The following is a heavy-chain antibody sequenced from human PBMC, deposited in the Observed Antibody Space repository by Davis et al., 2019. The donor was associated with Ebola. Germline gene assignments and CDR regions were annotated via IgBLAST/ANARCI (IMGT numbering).Heavy chain of an antibody. CDR1: EFTFKNYA. CDR2: ISGSGDIT. CDR3: AKKWDGTREAGDFDY. V-gene: IGHV3-23*01. J-gene: IGHJ4*02. Sequence: PGGSLRLSCAASEFTFKNYAMNWVRQAPGKGLEWVSVISGSGDITYYADSVKGRFIISRDNIKNTLYLQMNSLRAEDTAVYYCAKKWDGTREAGDFDYWGQGTLVTVSS. D-gene: IGHD1-26*01.